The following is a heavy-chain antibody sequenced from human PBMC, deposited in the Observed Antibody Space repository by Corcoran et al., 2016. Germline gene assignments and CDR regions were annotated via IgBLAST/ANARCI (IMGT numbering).Heavy chain of an antibody. Sequence: RVTMSVDTSKNQFSLKLSSVTAVDTAVYYCARKVDSGWYDYWGQGTLVTVSS. CDR3: ARKVDSGWYDY. V-gene: IGHV4-28*01. D-gene: IGHD6-19*01. J-gene: IGHJ4*02.